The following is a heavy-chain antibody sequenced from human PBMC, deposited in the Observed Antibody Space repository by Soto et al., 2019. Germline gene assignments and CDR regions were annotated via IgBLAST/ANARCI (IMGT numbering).Heavy chain of an antibody. D-gene: IGHD6-13*01. CDR2: IYPDDSEI. J-gene: IGHJ6*02. V-gene: IGHV5-51*01. CDR1: GYSFSHYW. CDR3: ATHRGGSSWYYDYYGMDV. Sequence: PGESLKISCKGSGYSFSHYWIGWVRQMPGKGLEWMGIIYPDDSEIRYSPSFQGQVTISADKSISTAFLQWSSLRASDTAMYYCATHRGGSSWYYDYYGMDVWGQGTTVTVSS.